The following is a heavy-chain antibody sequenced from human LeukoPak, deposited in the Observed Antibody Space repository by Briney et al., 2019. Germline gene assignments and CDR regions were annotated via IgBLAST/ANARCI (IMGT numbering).Heavy chain of an antibody. D-gene: IGHD5-18*01. CDR1: GYTLTELS. V-gene: IGHV1-24*01. Sequence: ASVKVSCKVSGYTLTELSMHWVREAPGKGLEWMGGFDPEDGETIYAQKFQGRVTMTEDTSTDTAYMELSSLRSEDTAVYYCATPGYSYKGLKAFDIWGQGTMVTVSS. CDR3: ATPGYSYKGLKAFDI. CDR2: FDPEDGET. J-gene: IGHJ3*02.